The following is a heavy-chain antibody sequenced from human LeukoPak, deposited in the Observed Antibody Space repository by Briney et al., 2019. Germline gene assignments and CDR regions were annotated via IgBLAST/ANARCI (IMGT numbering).Heavy chain of an antibody. D-gene: IGHD6-6*01. CDR3: ARDLTSSRENAFDI. J-gene: IGHJ3*02. V-gene: IGHV1-2*02. Sequence: GASVKVSCKASGYTFTGYYMHWVRQAPGQGLEWMGWINSNNGGTNYAQKFEGRVTMTRDTSISVAYMELSRLTSDDTAVYYCARDLTSSRENAFDIWGQGTMVTASS. CDR1: GYTFTGYY. CDR2: INSNNGGT.